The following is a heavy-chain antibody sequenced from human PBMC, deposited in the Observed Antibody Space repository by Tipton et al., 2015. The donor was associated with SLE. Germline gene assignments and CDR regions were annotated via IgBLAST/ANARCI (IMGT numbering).Heavy chain of an antibody. V-gene: IGHV4-59*02. CDR2: IFYGSA. D-gene: IGHD5-24*01. J-gene: IGHJ4*02. Sequence: TLSLTCTVSGDSVSTYYGSWIRQPPGKGLEWLGYIFYGSANYNPSLKSRVAISVGTSKNQFSLRLSSVTAADTAVYYCSRMASTNALWGQGTLVSVSS. CDR1: GDSVSTYY. CDR3: SRMASTNAL.